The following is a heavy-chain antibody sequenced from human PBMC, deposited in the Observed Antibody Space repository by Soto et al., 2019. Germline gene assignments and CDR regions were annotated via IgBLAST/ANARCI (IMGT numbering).Heavy chain of an antibody. V-gene: IGHV3-23*01. CDR2: IIGNSEAT. J-gene: IGHJ4*02. Sequence: GGSLRLSCAAYGFNFNIYAMNWVRQAPGKGLEWVACIIGNSEATYYADSVKGRFTISRDNSDHILYLQLSSLRVEDTAIYYCAKDLRPDGRYDLDYWGQGTQVTVSS. CDR3: AKDLRPDGRYDLDY. CDR1: GFNFNIYA. D-gene: IGHD3-3*01.